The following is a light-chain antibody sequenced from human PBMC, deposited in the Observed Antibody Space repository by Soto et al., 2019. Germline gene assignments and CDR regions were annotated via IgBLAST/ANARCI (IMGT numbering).Light chain of an antibody. CDR1: QGVSRK. Sequence: EIVMTQSPATLSVAPGERVTFSCRASQGVSRKLAWYQHKPGQAPRLLISGASTGATGIPAGFSGSGSGTEFTLTISSLQSEDCAVYYCQQYSTWPITFGGGTKVEIK. CDR2: GAS. V-gene: IGKV3-15*01. J-gene: IGKJ4*01. CDR3: QQYSTWPIT.